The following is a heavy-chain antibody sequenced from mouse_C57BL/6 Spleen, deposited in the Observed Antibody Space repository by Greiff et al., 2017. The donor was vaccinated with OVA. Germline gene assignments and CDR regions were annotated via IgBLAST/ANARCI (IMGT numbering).Heavy chain of an antibody. CDR1: GYTFTSYW. J-gene: IGHJ1*03. CDR2: IHPTSGST. V-gene: IGHV1-64*01. D-gene: IGHD1-1*01. CDR3: APTVVAMAHCYVDV. Sequence: VQLQQPGAELVKPGASVKLSCKASGYTFTSYWMHWVKQRPGQGLEWIGMIHPTSGSTNYNEKFKSKATLTVDKSSSTAYMQLSSLTSSDSSVDYCAPTVVAMAHCYVDVWGTGTTVTVSS.